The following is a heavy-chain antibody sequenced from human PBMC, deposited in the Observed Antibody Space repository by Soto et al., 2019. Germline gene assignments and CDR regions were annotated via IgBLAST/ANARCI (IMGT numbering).Heavy chain of an antibody. J-gene: IGHJ6*02. V-gene: IGHV4-4*02. CDR3: ARDPTYYYGSGSYYPVNYYYYGMDV. D-gene: IGHD3-10*01. Sequence: PSETLSLTCAVSGGSIGGSNWWSWVRQPPGKGLEWIGEIYHSGSTNYNPSLKSRVTISVDKSKNQFSLKLSSVTAADTAVYYCARDPTYYYGSGSYYPVNYYYYGMDVWGQGTTVTVSS. CDR2: IYHSGST. CDR1: GGSIGGSNW.